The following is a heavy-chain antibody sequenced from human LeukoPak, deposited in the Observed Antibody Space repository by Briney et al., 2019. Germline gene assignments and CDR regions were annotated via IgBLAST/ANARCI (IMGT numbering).Heavy chain of an antibody. Sequence: ASVKVSCKASGYTFTSYGISWVRQAPGQGLEWMGWISAYNGNTNYAQKLQGRVTMTTDTSTSTAHMERRSLRSDDTAVYYCARLPDSSGYYFDYWGQGTLVTVSS. J-gene: IGHJ4*02. D-gene: IGHD3-22*01. CDR3: ARLPDSSGYYFDY. CDR1: GYTFTSYG. V-gene: IGHV1-18*01. CDR2: ISAYNGNT.